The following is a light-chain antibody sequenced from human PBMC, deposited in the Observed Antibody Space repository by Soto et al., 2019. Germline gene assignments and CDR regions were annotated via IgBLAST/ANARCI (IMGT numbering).Light chain of an antibody. CDR3: QQYSSVWT. CDR2: CAT. Sequence: EIVLTQSPGTLSLSPGERATLSCRASQSFSSNYLAWYQQKPGQAPRILIYCATTRATGIPDRFSGSESGTDFTLTISRLEPEDSAVYYCQQYSSVWTFGQGTKVEI. J-gene: IGKJ1*01. V-gene: IGKV3-20*01. CDR1: QSFSSNY.